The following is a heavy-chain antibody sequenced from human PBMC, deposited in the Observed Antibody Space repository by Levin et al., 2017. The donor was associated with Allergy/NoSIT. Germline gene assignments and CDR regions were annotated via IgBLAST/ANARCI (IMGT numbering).Heavy chain of an antibody. CDR2: ISPYSGVT. CDR3: ARVGPLPEDAFDM. V-gene: IGHV1-2*06. Sequence: ASVKVSCKASGYSFTGYYMHWVRQAPGQRPEWMGRISPYSGVTDYAPKFQGRVTMTRDTSIDTAYMELSWLRSDDTARYYCARVGPLPEDAFDMWGQGTMVTVSS. CDR1: GYSFTGYY. J-gene: IGHJ3*02. D-gene: IGHD2-2*01.